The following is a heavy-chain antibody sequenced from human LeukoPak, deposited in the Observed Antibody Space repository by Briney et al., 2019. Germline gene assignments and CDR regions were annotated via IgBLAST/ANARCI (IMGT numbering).Heavy chain of an antibody. J-gene: IGHJ4*02. CDR2: IDSSSSYI. Sequence: GGSLRLSCAASGFTFSSYAMNWVRQAPGRGLEWVSSIDSSSSYIYYADSVKGRFTISRANAKNSLFLQMNSLRAEDTAVYYCARGPHGGFVIIPTEFWGQGTLVTVSS. CDR1: GFTFSSYA. V-gene: IGHV3-21*01. CDR3: ARGPHGGFVIIPTEF. D-gene: IGHD3-3*01.